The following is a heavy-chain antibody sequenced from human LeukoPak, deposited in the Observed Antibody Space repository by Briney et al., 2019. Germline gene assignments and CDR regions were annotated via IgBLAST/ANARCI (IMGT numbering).Heavy chain of an antibody. J-gene: IGHJ4*02. CDR3: ARAGGFFSPFGY. CDR1: GGSISSGGYY. V-gene: IGHV4-31*02. CDR2: IYYSGST. Sequence: NPSETLSLTCTVSGGSISSGGYYWSWIRQHPGDGLEWIGYIYYSGSTYYNPSLKSRVTISIDTSKSHFSLKLSSVTAADTAVYYCARAGGFFSPFGYWGQGTLVTVSS. D-gene: IGHD3-16*01.